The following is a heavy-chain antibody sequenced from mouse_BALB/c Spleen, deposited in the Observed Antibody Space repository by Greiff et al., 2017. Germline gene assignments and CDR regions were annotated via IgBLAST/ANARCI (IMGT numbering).Heavy chain of an antibody. J-gene: IGHJ4*01. D-gene: IGHD2-4*01. V-gene: IGHV5-9-3*01. CDR1: GFTFSSYA. Sequence: EVKLMESGGGLVKPGGSLKLSCAATGFTFSSYAMSWVRQTPGKRLAWVATISSGGSYTYYPASVKGRFTISRDNAKNTLYLQMSSLRSEDTAMYYFASLYDYDCAMDDWGQGTSVTVSS. CDR3: ASLYDYDCAMDD. CDR2: ISSGGSYT.